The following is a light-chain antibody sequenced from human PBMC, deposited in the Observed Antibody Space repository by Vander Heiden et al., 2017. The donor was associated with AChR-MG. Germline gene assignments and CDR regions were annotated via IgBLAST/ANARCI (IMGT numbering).Light chain of an antibody. CDR3: NSRDSSGSHVL. CDR1: SLRTYY. J-gene: IGLJ2*01. V-gene: IGLV3-19*01. Sequence: SELSQAPVVSVALGQTVSITCQGDSLRTYYASWYQQKPGQAPVLVIYGKNNRPSGIPDRFSGSNSGNTASLTITGAQAEDEADYYCNSRDSSGSHVLFGGGTKLTVL. CDR2: GKN.